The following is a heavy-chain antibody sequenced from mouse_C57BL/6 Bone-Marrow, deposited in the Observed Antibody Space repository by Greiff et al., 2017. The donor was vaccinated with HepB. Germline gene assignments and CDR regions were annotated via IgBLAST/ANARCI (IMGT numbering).Heavy chain of an antibody. V-gene: IGHV1-39*01. Sequence: VHVKQSGPELVKPGASVKISCKASGYSFTDYNMNWVKQSNGKSLEWIGVINPNYGTTSYNQKFKGKATLTVDQSSSTAYMQLNSLTSEDSAVYYCARYGTWYPSWFAYWGQGTLVTVSA. J-gene: IGHJ3*01. CDR3: ARYGTWYPSWFAY. D-gene: IGHD2-1*01. CDR1: GYSFTDYN. CDR2: INPNYGTT.